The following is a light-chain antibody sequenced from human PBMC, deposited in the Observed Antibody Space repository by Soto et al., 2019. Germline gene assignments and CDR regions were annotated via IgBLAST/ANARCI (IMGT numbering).Light chain of an antibody. CDR3: QHYDNSPPSVT. CDR1: QSVSSDY. V-gene: IGKV3-20*01. Sequence: VLTKYQDTLSLSPGERATLSCRASQSVSSDYLVWYQQKPGQAPRLLIYGASRRATGIPDRFSGSGSGTDFILTISRLEPEDFAVYYCQHYDNSPPSVTFGPGTKVDIK. J-gene: IGKJ3*01. CDR2: GAS.